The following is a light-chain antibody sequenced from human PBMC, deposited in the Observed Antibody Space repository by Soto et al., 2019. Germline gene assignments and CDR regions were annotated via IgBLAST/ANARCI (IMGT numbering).Light chain of an antibody. J-gene: IGKJ4*01. Sequence: EERATLSCRASQSVSSYFAWYQQKPGQAPRLLIYDASNRATGIPARFSGSGSGTDFTLTISSLESEDFAVYYCLQRSNWPLTFGGGTKVDIK. CDR3: LQRSNWPLT. CDR2: DAS. CDR1: QSVSSY. V-gene: IGKV3-11*01.